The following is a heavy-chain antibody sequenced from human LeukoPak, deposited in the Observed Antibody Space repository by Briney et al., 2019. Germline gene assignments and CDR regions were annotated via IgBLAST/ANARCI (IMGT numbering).Heavy chain of an antibody. J-gene: IGHJ3*02. CDR1: GYSFSNYW. D-gene: IGHD2-2*01. V-gene: IGHV5-51*01. CDR2: IYPGDSET. CDR3: ARHGGAVVPAALGAFDI. Sequence: GESLKISRKGSGYSFSNYWIGWVRQMPGKGLEWMGIIYPGDSETRYSPSFQGQVTISADKSINTANLQWSSLKASDTAMYYCARHGGAVVPAALGAFDIWGQGTMVTVSS.